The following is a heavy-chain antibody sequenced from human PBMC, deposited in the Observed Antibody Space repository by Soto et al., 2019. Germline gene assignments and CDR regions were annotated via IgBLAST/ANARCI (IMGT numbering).Heavy chain of an antibody. J-gene: IGHJ5*02. D-gene: IGHD2-2*01. CDR2: IYPGDSDT. V-gene: IGHV5-51*01. CDR1: GYSFTSYW. Sequence: PGESLKISCKGSGYSFTSYWIGWVRQMPGKGLEWMGIIYPGDSDTRYSPSFQGQVTISADKSISTAYLQWSSLKASDTAMYYCARQDCSSTSCYRFRPWFDPWGQGTLVTVS. CDR3: ARQDCSSTSCYRFRPWFDP.